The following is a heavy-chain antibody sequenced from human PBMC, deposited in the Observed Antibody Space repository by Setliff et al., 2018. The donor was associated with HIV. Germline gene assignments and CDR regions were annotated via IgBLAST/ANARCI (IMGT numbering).Heavy chain of an antibody. J-gene: IGHJ4*01. V-gene: IGHV4-4*02. CDR1: GVSISSSNW. D-gene: IGHD5-12*01. CDR2: VSHSGST. CDR3: ARDARWLQFPYFDY. Sequence: LSLTCAVSGVSISSSNWWTWVRQPPGKGLEWIGEVSHSGSTNYNPSFRSRVTISVDSSKNQFSLKLSSVTAADTAVYYCARDARWLQFPYFDYWGQGTLVTVSS.